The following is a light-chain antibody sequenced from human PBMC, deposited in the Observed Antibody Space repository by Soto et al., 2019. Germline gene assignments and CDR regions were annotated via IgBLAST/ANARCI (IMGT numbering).Light chain of an antibody. CDR3: QHYYSTPIA. CDR1: QSVLYSSNNKNY. Sequence: DIVMTQSPDSLAVSLGERATINCKSSQSVLYSSNNKNYLAWYQQKPGQPPKLLIYWASTRESGVPDRFSGSWSGTDFTLTISSLQAEDVAVYYCQHYYSTPIAFGQGTRLQI. J-gene: IGKJ5*01. V-gene: IGKV4-1*01. CDR2: WAS.